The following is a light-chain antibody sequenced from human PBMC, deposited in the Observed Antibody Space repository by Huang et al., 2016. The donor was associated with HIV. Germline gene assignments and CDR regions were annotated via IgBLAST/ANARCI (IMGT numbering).Light chain of an antibody. CDR2: STS. V-gene: IGKV1-NL1*01. J-gene: IGKJ1*01. Sequence: DIQMTQSPSSLSAFVGDTVTITCRAGQGISNSVAGYQQKPGKAPKLLLYSTSRLERGVPSRVRGGGSGTDYTLTINSLQPDDFATYYCQQYYTSPTFGQGSKVEIK. CDR1: QGISNS. CDR3: QQYYTSPT.